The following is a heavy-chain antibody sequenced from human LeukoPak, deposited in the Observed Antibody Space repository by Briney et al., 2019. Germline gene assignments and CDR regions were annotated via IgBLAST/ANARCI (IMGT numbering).Heavy chain of an antibody. CDR1: GFTFSSYW. CDR3: AGDLISGSGSLGY. D-gene: IGHD3-10*01. V-gene: IGHV3-74*01. CDR2: INTNGSPT. J-gene: IGHJ4*02. Sequence: GGSLRLSCAASGFTFSSYWMHWVRQAHGKGLVWVARINTNGSPTQYADSVKGRFTISRDNAKTTLYLQMNSLRDEDTAVYYCAGDLISGSGSLGYWGQGTLVTVSS.